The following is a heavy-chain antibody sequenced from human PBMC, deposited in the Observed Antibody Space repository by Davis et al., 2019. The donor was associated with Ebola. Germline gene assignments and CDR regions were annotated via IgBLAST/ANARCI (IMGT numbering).Heavy chain of an antibody. CDR3: ARGFHDYGDLRPVDY. D-gene: IGHD4-17*01. Sequence: GESLKISCAASGFTFSSYPMHWVRQAAGKGLVWVSSINSDGSRTHYADSVKGRFTISRDNARNTLYLQMNSLRAEDTAVYYCARGFHDYGDLRPVDYWGQGTLVTVSS. J-gene: IGHJ4*02. CDR2: INSDGSRT. CDR1: GFTFSSYP. V-gene: IGHV3-74*01.